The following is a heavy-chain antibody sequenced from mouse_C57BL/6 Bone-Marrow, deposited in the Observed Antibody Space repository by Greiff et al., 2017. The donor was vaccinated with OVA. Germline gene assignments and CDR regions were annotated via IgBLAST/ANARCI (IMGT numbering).Heavy chain of an antibody. V-gene: IGHV14-4*01. CDR1: GFNIKDDY. J-gene: IGHJ4*01. CDR3: TTWLMDY. CDR2: IDPENGDT. Sequence: EVQLQQSGAELVRPGASVKLSCTASGFNIKDDYMHWVKQGPEQGLEWIGWIDPENGDTEYASKFQGKATITADTSSNTAYLQLSSLTSEDTAVYYCTTWLMDYWGQGTSVTVSS.